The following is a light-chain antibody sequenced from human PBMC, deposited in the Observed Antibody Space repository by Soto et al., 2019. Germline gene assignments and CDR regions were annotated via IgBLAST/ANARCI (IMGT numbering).Light chain of an antibody. CDR2: GAS. J-gene: IGKJ2*01. Sequence: DLQMTQSPSSLSAAVGDRVTITCRASQCIARFLNWYQQKPGEVPKLLIFGASYLRSGVPSRFSGSGSGTHFALTITSLQPEDFATYFCQQSHIAPYTFGQGTNL. CDR3: QQSHIAPYT. CDR1: QCIARF. V-gene: IGKV1-39*01.